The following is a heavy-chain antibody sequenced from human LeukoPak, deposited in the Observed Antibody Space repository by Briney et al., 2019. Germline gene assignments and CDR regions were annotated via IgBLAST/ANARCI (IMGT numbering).Heavy chain of an antibody. V-gene: IGHV1-2*02. CDR1: GYTFTGYY. CDR3: ARDLDSSDPGDY. Sequence: ASVKVSCKASGYTFTGYYMHWVRQAPGQGLEWMGWINPNSGGTNYAQKFQGRVTMTRDTSISTAYMELSSLRSEDTAVYYCARDLDSSDPGDYWGQGTLVTVSS. J-gene: IGHJ4*02. D-gene: IGHD3-22*01. CDR2: INPNSGGT.